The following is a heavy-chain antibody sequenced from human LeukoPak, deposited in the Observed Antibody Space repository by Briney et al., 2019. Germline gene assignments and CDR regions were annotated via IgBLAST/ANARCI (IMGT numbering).Heavy chain of an antibody. D-gene: IGHD3-22*01. J-gene: IGHJ4*02. V-gene: IGHV3-23*01. CDR3: AKDSYDTSI. CDR2: ISDSGGRT. CDR1: GFTFSSYW. Sequence: GGSLRLSCAASGFTFSSYWMHWVRQPPGKGLEWVSAISDSGGRTFYADSVKGRFTISRDNSKNTLYLQINSLRAEDTAVYYCAKDSYDTSIWGQGTLVTVSA.